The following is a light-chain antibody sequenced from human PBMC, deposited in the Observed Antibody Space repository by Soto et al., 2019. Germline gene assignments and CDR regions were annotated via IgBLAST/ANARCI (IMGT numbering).Light chain of an antibody. CDR1: QSVSNY. V-gene: IGKV3-11*01. J-gene: IGKJ5*01. CDR2: DAS. CDR3: QQRSNWTPIT. Sequence: EIVLTQSPATLSLSPGGRATLSCRASQSVSNYLAWYQQKPGQAPRLLIFDASNRATGIPARFSGSGSGTDFTLTISSLEPEDFAVYYCQQRSNWTPITFGQGTRLEIK.